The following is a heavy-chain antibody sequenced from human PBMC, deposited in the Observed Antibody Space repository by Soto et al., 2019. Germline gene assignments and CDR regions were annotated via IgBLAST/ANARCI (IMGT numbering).Heavy chain of an antibody. CDR3: ARADAVAAPQFDY. V-gene: IGHV4-59*01. J-gene: IGHJ4*02. CDR1: GGSISSYY. Sequence: SETLSLTCTVSGGSISSYYWSWIRQPPGKGLEWIGYIYYSGSTNYNPSLKSRVTISVDTSKNQFSLKLSSVTAADTAVYYCARADAVAAPQFDYWGQGTLVTVSS. CDR2: IYYSGST. D-gene: IGHD6-19*01.